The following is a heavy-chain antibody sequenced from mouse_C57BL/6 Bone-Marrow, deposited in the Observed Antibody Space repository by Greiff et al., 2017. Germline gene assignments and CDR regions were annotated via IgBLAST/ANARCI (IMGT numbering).Heavy chain of an antibody. V-gene: IGHV1-26*01. J-gene: IGHJ1*03. CDR3: ARVRSTMITTLYFDV. CDR2: INPNNGGT. Sequence: EVQLQQSGPELVKPGASVKISCKASGYTFTDYYMNWVKQSHGKSLEWIGDINPNNGGTSYNQKFKGKATLTVDKSSSTAYMVLRSLTSEDSAVYYGARVRSTMITTLYFDVWGTGTTVTVSS. CDR1: GYTFTDYY. D-gene: IGHD2-4*01.